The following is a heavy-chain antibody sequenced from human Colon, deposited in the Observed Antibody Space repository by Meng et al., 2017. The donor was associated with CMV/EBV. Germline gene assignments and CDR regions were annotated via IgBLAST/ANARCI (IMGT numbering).Heavy chain of an antibody. CDR3: ARDMQVTDGSLNWFDP. CDR2: IHFTGIT. CDR1: GSITSRAHH. Sequence: GSITSRAHHWNWIRQPPGKDLEWIGYIHFTGITYYNPSLKSRVTISRDTSKNQFSLKLTSVTAADTAVYYCARDMQVTDGSLNWFDPWGQGTLVTVSS. D-gene: IGHD5-24*01. J-gene: IGHJ5*02. V-gene: IGHV4-30-4*08.